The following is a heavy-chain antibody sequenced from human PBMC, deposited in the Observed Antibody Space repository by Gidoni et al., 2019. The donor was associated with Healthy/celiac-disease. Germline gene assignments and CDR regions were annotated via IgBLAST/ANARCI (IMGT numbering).Heavy chain of an antibody. Sequence: QPHDSGPGLPAPSKTLALLCIVSGGSISSGGYYWSWIRQHPGKGLEWIGYIYYSGSTYCSPSLKSRVTISVDTSKNQFSLKLGSVTAADTAVYYCSRGSRDIVVVPAAALFDYWGQGTLFTVSS. D-gene: IGHD2-2*01. V-gene: IGHV4-31*03. CDR1: GGSISSGGYY. CDR3: SRGSRDIVVVPAAALFDY. J-gene: IGHJ4*02. CDR2: IYYSGST.